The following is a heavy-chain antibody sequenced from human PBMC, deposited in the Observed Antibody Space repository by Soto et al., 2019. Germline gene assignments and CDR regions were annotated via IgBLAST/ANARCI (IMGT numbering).Heavy chain of an antibody. CDR2: ISSSSSYI. CDR3: AREGWYGSAGHFDL. Sequence: EVQLVESGGGLVKPGGSLRLSCAASGFTFSSYSMNWVRQAPGKGLEWVSSISSSSSYIYYADSVKGRFTISRDNAKNSLYLQMTSLRAEDTAVYYCAREGWYGSAGHFDLWGRGTLVTVSS. CDR1: GFTFSSYS. D-gene: IGHD3-10*01. J-gene: IGHJ2*01. V-gene: IGHV3-21*01.